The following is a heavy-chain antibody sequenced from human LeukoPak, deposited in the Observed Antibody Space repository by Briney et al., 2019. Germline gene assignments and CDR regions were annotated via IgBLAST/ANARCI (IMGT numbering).Heavy chain of an antibody. CDR2: IYYSGCT. CDR3: AGHFGT. CDR1: GGSISSSYYY. V-gene: IGHV4-39*01. D-gene: IGHD3/OR15-3a*01. J-gene: IGHJ4*02. Sequence: SETLSLTCTVSGGSISSSYYYWGWIRQPPGKGLEWIGSIYYSGCTYYNPSLKSRVTISVDTSKNQFSLKLRSVTAADTAVYYCAGHFGTWGQGTLVTVSS.